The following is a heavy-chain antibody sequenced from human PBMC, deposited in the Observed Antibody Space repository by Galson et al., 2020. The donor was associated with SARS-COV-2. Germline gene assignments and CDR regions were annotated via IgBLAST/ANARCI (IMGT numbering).Heavy chain of an antibody. J-gene: IGHJ5*02. CDR3: ARGEGCTSTCPWNGRPGLAWFDP. Sequence: ASVKVSCKASGYMFIAYYIHWVRQAPGQGLEWMGWINPHSGNTNYAQKFQGRVTMTRDTSISTFTMEVTSLTFDDTAIYYCARGEGCTSTCPWNGRPGLAWFDPWGQGTLVTVSS. CDR2: INPHSGNT. D-gene: IGHD2-8*01. CDR1: GYMFIAYY. V-gene: IGHV1-2*02.